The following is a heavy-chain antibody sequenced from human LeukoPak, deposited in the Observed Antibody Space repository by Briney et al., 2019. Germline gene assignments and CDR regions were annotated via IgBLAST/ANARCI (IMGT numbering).Heavy chain of an antibody. CDR2: IHHTGTT. V-gene: IGHV4-30-2*01. CDR1: GASISSGGYA. CDR3: AALQGIVGASAFDY. D-gene: IGHD1-26*01. J-gene: IGHJ4*02. Sequence: PSESLSLTCAVAGASISSGGYACGWIRQPPGRGLEWIGYIHHTGTTYYNPSLKSQVTISYDRSKNHFSLKLCSAIAADPAVYYCAALQGIVGASAFDYWGQGTLVTVSS.